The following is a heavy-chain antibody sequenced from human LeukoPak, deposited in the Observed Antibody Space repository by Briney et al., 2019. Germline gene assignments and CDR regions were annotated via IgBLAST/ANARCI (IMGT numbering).Heavy chain of an antibody. CDR2: INHFGST. V-gene: IGHV4-34*01. J-gene: IGHJ4*02. D-gene: IGHD1-26*01. CDR1: GGSITSYY. Sequence: SETLSLTCTVSGGSITSYYCSWIRQPPGKGLEWIGEINHFGSTNYNPSLKSRVTISIDTSKNQFSLKLSSVTAADTAVYYCARIRSRKWGFDYWGQGTLVTVSS. CDR3: ARIRSRKWGFDY.